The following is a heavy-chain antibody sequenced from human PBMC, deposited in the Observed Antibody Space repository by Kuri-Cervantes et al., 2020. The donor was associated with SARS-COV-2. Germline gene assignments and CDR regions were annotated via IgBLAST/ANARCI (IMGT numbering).Heavy chain of an antibody. CDR1: GFTFSSYS. CDR3: AKDFGISQRRFGVVNALFDY. Sequence: GESLKISCAASGFTFSSYSMNWVRQAPGKGLEWVSYISSSSSTIYYADSVKGRFTISRDNSKNTLYLQMNSLRAEDTAVYYCAKDFGISQRRFGVVNALFDYWGQGTLVTVSS. J-gene: IGHJ4*02. D-gene: IGHD3-3*01. CDR2: ISSSSSTI. V-gene: IGHV3-48*01.